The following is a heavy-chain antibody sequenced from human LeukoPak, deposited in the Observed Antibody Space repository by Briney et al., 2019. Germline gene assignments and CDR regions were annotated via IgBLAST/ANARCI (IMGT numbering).Heavy chain of an antibody. D-gene: IGHD2-15*01. CDR3: ARGREYCSGGGGYPYKFDY. V-gene: IGHV4-34*01. Sequence: SETLSLTCAVYGGSFSGYYWSWIRQPPGKGLEWIGEINHSGSTNYNPSLKSRVTISVDTSKNQFSLKLTSVTAADTAVYYCARGREYCSGGGGYPYKFDYWGQGTLVTVSS. J-gene: IGHJ4*02. CDR1: GGSFSGYY. CDR2: INHSGST.